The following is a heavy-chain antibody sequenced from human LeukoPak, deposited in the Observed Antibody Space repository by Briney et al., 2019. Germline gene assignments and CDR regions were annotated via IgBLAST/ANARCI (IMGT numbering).Heavy chain of an antibody. Sequence: SETLSLTCTVSGGSISSYYWSWIRQPPGKGLEWIGYIYYSGSTNYNPSLKSRVTISVDTSKNQFSLKLSSVTAADTAVYYCARVRREINHYDSSGERDNWFDPWGQGTLVTVSS. CDR1: GGSISSYY. CDR3: ARVRREINHYDSSGERDNWFDP. D-gene: IGHD3-22*01. CDR2: IYYSGST. V-gene: IGHV4-59*01. J-gene: IGHJ5*02.